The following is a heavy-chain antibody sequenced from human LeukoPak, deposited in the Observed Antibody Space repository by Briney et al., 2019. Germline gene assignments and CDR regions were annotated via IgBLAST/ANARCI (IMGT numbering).Heavy chain of an antibody. CDR1: VGTFSSYS. V-gene: IGHV1-69*06. J-gene: IGHJ3*02. CDR3: AGHPGIAAAGNAFDI. CDR2: IIPIFGTA. D-gene: IGHD6-13*01. Sequence: ASVKVSCKASVGTFSSYSISWVRQAPRQRLEWVGGIIPIFGTANYAQKFQGRVTITADKSTSTAYMDLSSLRSGDTAVYYCAGHPGIAAAGNAFDIWGQGTMVTVSS.